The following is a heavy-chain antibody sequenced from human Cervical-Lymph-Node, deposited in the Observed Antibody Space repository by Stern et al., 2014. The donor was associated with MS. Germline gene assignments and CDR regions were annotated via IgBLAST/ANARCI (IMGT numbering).Heavy chain of an antibody. J-gene: IGHJ6*02. D-gene: IGHD3-16*01. Sequence: QVQLVQSGAEVKKPGSSVKVSCTASGDTFTTYAISWVRQAPGQGLEWMGGITPIFGMADYAEKFQGRVTITADRSTSTAYMELRSLRFEDTAVYYCAREVGSLSMDVWGQGTTVTVSS. CDR3: AREVGSLSMDV. V-gene: IGHV1-69*17. CDR2: ITPIFGMA. CDR1: GDTFTTYA.